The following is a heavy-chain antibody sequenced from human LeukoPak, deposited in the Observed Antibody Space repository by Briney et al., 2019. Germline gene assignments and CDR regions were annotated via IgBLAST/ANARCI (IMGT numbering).Heavy chain of an antibody. CDR1: GFTFTSSA. Sequence: SVKVSCKASGFTFTSSAMQWVRQARGQRLEWIGWIVVGSGNTNYAQKFQGRVTMTRDMSTSTVYMELSSLRSEDTAVYYCARAYYDFWSGYYRSYYYYYMDVWGKGTTVTVSS. CDR3: ARAYYDFWSGYYRSYYYYYMDV. CDR2: IVVGSGNT. V-gene: IGHV1-58*02. J-gene: IGHJ6*03. D-gene: IGHD3-3*01.